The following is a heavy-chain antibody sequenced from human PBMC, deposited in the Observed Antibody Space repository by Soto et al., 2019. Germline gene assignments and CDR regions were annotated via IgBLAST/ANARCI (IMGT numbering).Heavy chain of an antibody. CDR3: AKAFCAADCNWFDP. Sequence: QVQLVESGGGVVQPGRSLRLSCAAYGFTFSSYGMHWVRQAPGKGLEWVAVISYDGSNKYYADSVKGRFTISRDNSKNTLYLQMNSLRAEDTAVYYCAKAFCAADCNWFDPWGQGTLVTVSS. J-gene: IGHJ5*02. CDR2: ISYDGSNK. CDR1: GFTFSSYG. V-gene: IGHV3-30*18. D-gene: IGHD2-21*02.